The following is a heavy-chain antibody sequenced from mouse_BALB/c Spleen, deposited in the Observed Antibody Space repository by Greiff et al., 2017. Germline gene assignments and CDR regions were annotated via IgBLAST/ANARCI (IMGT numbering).Heavy chain of an antibody. J-gene: IGHJ2*01. V-gene: IGHV14-3*02. D-gene: IGHD2-3*01. Sequence: VHVQQSGAELVKPGASVKLSCTASGFNIKDTYMHWVKQRPEQGLEWIGRIDPANGNTKYDPKFQGKATITADTSSNTAYLQLSSLTSEDAAVYYCAREADGYYDFDYWGQGTTVTVSA. CDR2: IDPANGNT. CDR3: AREADGYYDFDY. CDR1: GFNIKDTY.